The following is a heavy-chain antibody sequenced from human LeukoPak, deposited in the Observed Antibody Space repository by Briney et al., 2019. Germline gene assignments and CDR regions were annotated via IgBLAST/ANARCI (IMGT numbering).Heavy chain of an antibody. Sequence: PGGSLRLSCAASGFTFSRYPVTWVRQAPGKGLEWVCTTGISSVNTLCGDSVNGRFTISRDNSKNTPDLQMNNLRVDDTAVYYCATGDGIGKQQRAYYFDNWGQGTLVAVSS. CDR1: GFTFSRYP. D-gene: IGHD5-24*01. V-gene: IGHV3-23*01. CDR2: TGISSVNT. J-gene: IGHJ4*02. CDR3: ATGDGIGKQQRAYYFDN.